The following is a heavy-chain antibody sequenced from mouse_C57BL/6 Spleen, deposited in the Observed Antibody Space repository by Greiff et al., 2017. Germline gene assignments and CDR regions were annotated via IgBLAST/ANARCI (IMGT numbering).Heavy chain of an antibody. V-gene: IGHV1-53*01. J-gene: IGHJ4*01. CDR2: INPSNGGT. Sequence: VKLQQPGTELVKPGASVKLSCKASGYTFTSYWMHWVKQRPGQGLEWIGNINPSNGGTNYNEKFKSKATLTVDKSSSTAYMQLSSLTSEDSAVYYCARQLRLRDAMDYWGQGTSVTVSS. CDR3: ARQLRLRDAMDY. CDR1: GYTFTSYW. D-gene: IGHD3-2*02.